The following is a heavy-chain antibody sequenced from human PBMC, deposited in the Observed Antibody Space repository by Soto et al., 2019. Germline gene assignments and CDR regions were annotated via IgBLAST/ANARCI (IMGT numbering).Heavy chain of an antibody. CDR1: GDSVSRGHYF. CDR2: IYYSGTT. J-gene: IGHJ4*02. CDR3: ARFFVPASRHTHLDY. D-gene: IGHD2-2*02. V-gene: IGHV4-39*01. Sequence: PSETLSLTCTVSGDSVSRGHYFWSWLRQPPGKGLEWIGNIYYSGTTYYNPSLKSRVTISVDTSKNQFSLKLNPVNPAHTAVYYCARFFVPASRHTHLDYWERGTLVTVSS.